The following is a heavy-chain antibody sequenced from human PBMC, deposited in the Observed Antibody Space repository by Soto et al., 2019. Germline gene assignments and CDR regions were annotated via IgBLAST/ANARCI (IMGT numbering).Heavy chain of an antibody. CDR1: GFTFSSYA. J-gene: IGHJ4*02. D-gene: IGHD2-15*01. CDR2: ISYDGSNK. CDR3: ARDIAEDSPFDY. Sequence: GGSLRLSCAASGFTFSSYAMHWVRQAPGKGLEWVAVISYDGSNKYYADSVKGRFTISRDNSKNTLYLQMNSLKAEDTAVYYCARDIAEDSPFDYWGQGTLVTVSS. V-gene: IGHV3-30-3*01.